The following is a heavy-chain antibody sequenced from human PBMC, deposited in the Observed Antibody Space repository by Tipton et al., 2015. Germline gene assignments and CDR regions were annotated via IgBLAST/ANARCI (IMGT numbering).Heavy chain of an antibody. CDR1: GGSIITSSYY. J-gene: IGHJ6*02. D-gene: IGHD6-13*01. Sequence: TLSLTCTVSGGSIITSSYYWDWIRQPPGKGLEWIGSTDYSGSTYYNPSLKSRVTISVDTSKNQFSLKLSSVTAADTAVYYCARDRRELVVGYSYGMDVWGQGTTVTVSS. CDR3: ARDRRELVVGYSYGMDV. CDR2: TDYSGST. V-gene: IGHV4-39*02.